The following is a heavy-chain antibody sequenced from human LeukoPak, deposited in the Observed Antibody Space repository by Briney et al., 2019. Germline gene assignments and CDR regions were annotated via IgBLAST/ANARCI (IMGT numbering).Heavy chain of an antibody. J-gene: IGHJ6*03. CDR2: IYYSGST. D-gene: IGHD6-6*01. CDR1: GGSISSSSYY. Sequence: PSETLSLTCTVSGGSISSSSYYWGWIRQPPGKGLEWIGSIYYSGSTYYNPSLKSRVTISVDTSKNQSSLKLSSVTAADTAVYYCASIAARPTYYYYYMDVWGKGTTVTVSS. CDR3: ASIAARPTYYYYYMDV. V-gene: IGHV4-39*01.